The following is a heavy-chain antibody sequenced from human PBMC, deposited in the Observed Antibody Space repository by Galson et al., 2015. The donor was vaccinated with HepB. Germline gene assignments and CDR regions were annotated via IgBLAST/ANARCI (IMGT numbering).Heavy chain of an antibody. CDR1: GGSISSSNW. CDR3: ARDLRRGGGSGSYSYDDY. V-gene: IGHV4-4*02. J-gene: IGHJ4*02. Sequence: LSLTCAVSGGSISSSNWWSWVRQPPGKGLEWIGEIYHSGSTNYNPSLKSRVTISVDKSKNQFSLKLSSVTAADTAVYYCARDLRRGGGSGSYSYDDYWGQGTLVTVSS. CDR2: IYHSGST. D-gene: IGHD3-10*01.